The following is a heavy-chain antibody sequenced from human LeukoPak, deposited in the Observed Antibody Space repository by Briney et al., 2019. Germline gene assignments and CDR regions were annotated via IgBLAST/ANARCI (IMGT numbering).Heavy chain of an antibody. Sequence: GASVKVSCKASGYTFTGYYMHWVRQAPRQGLEWMGWINPNSGGTNYAQKFQGRVTMTRDTSISTAYMELSRLRSDDTAVYYCARDLDIVVVPAAMTSDYYYMDVWGKGTTVTVSS. CDR2: INPNSGGT. CDR3: ARDLDIVVVPAAMTSDYYYMDV. D-gene: IGHD2-2*01. J-gene: IGHJ6*03. CDR1: GYTFTGYY. V-gene: IGHV1-2*02.